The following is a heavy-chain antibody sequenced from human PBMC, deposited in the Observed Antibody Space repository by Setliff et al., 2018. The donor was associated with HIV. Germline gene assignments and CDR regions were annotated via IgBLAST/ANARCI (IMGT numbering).Heavy chain of an antibody. CDR2: IKKSSDGGKT. CDR1: GLTFNNAW. J-gene: IGHJ6*02. D-gene: IGHD2-21*01. Sequence: GGSLRLSCAASGLTFNNAWMNWVRQAPGKGLEWVGRIKKSSDGGKTDDASPVKGRFTISRDDSKNTLYLQMNSLKTEDTGVYFCATDNGPSYSMDIWGQGTTVTVSS. V-gene: IGHV3-15*07. CDR3: ATDNGPSYSMDI.